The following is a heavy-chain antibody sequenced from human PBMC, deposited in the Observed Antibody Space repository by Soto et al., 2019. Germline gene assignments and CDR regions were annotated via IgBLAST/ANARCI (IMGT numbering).Heavy chain of an antibody. CDR3: ARETYDFWSGYFNDDY. J-gene: IGHJ4*02. D-gene: IGHD3-3*01. V-gene: IGHV1-18*01. CDR1: GYTFTNYG. Sequence: ASVKVSCKASGYTFTNYGISWVRQAPGQGLEWMGWISADNGNTNYAQKFQGRVTMTTDTSTRTAYMELRSLRSDDTAVYYCARETYDFWSGYFNDDYWGQGTLVTVSS. CDR2: ISADNGNT.